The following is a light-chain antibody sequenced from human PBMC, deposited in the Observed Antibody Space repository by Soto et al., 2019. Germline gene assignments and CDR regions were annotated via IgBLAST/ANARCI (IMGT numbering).Light chain of an antibody. J-gene: IGLJ2*01. CDR2: SNN. V-gene: IGLV1-44*01. Sequence: QSVLTQPPSASGTPGQRVTISCSGSNSNIGSNTVNWYQQLPGTAPKLLIYSNNRRPSGVPDRFSGSRSGTSASLAISGLQSEDEADYYCAVWDDSLNGPVFGGGTKLTVL. CDR3: AVWDDSLNGPV. CDR1: NSNIGSNT.